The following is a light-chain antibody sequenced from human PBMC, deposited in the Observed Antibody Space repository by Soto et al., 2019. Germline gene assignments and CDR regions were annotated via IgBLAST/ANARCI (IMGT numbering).Light chain of an antibody. CDR2: EVS. J-gene: IGLJ2*01. V-gene: IGLV2-14*01. CDR3: SSYTSSSTHVV. CDR1: SSDVGGYNY. Sequence: QSVLTQPASVSGSPGQSITISCTGTSSDVGGYNYVSWYQQPPAKAPKLMIYEVSTRPSGVSNRFSGSKSGNTASLTISGLQSEDAADYYCSSYTSSSTHVVFGGGPKITVL.